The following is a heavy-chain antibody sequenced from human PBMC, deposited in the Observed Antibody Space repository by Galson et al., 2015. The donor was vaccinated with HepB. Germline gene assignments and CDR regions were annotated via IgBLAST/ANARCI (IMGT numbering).Heavy chain of an antibody. CDR1: GFTFSDYY. V-gene: IGHV3-11*01. CDR3: VKEGSWFGGDWFDP. CDR2: ISHSGTTV. D-gene: IGHD3-16*01. J-gene: IGHJ5*02. Sequence: SLRLSCAASGFTFSDYYMSWMRQAPGKGLEWLSYISHSGTTVYHADSLKGRFSISRDNAKNSLYLQMDNLRAEDTAVYYCVKEGSWFGGDWFDPWGQGTLVSVSS.